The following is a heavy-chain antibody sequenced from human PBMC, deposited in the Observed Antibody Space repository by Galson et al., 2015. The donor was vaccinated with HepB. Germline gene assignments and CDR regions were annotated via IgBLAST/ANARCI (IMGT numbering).Heavy chain of an antibody. Sequence: SVKVSCKASGGTFSSYTISWVRQAPGQGLEWMGRIIPILGIANYAQKFQGRVTITADKSTSTAYMELSSLRSEDTAVYYCARGTSSGWDFDYWGQGTLVTVSS. CDR2: IIPILGIA. CDR3: ARGTSSGWDFDY. D-gene: IGHD6-19*01. CDR1: GGTFSSYT. J-gene: IGHJ4*02. V-gene: IGHV1-69*02.